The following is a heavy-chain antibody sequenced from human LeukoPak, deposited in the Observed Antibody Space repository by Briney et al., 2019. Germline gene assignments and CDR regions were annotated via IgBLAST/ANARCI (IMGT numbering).Heavy chain of an antibody. CDR1: GFTFSSYW. J-gene: IGHJ6*04. CDR2: IKQDGSEK. V-gene: IGHV3-7*03. D-gene: IGHD3-10*01. Sequence: GGSLRLSCAASGFTFSSYWMSWVRQAPGKGLEWVANIKQDGSEKYCVDSVKGRFTISRDNAKNSLYLQMNSLRAEDTAVYYCARAGRFGVFLDYYGMDVWGKGTTVTVSS. CDR3: ARAGRFGVFLDYYGMDV.